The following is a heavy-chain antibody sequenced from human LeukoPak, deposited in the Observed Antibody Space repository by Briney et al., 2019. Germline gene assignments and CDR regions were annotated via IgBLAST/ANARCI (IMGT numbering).Heavy chain of an antibody. V-gene: IGHV3-23*01. CDR1: GFTFSSYA. D-gene: IGHD3-22*01. CDR3: AKNPWWYYYDSSGYYPFDY. Sequence: GGSLRLSCAASGFTFSSYAMSWVRQAPGKGLEWVSVISGSSGSTYYADSVKGRFTISRDNSKNTLYLQMNSLRAEDTAVYYCAKNPWWYYYDSSGYYPFDYWGQGTLVTVSS. CDR2: ISGSSGST. J-gene: IGHJ4*02.